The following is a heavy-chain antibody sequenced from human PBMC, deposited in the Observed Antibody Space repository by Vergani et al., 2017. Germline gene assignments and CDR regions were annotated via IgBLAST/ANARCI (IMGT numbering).Heavy chain of an antibody. Sequence: QVQLVESGGGVVQPGRSLRLSCAASGFTFSSYGMHWVRQAPGKGLEWVAVISYDGSNKYYADSVKGRLTISRDNSKNTLYLQMNSLRAEDTAVYYCAKAKHRRDTAMVGFDYWGQGTLVTVSS. V-gene: IGHV3-30*18. CDR2: ISYDGSNK. J-gene: IGHJ4*02. CDR3: AKAKHRRDTAMVGFDY. D-gene: IGHD5-18*01. CDR1: GFTFSSYG.